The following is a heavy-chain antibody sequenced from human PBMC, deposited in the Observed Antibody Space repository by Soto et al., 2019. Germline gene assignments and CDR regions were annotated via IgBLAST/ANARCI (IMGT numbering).Heavy chain of an antibody. CDR2: IYSGGGT. CDR1: AFTASYNY. CDR3: ARDYYDSRGRVDV. V-gene: IGHV3-53*01. Sequence: GRSRRPASPASAFTASYNYMSWVRQAAGKGLEWVSVIYSGGGTYYADSVRGRFTISRDNSKDTLFLQMNSLRAEDTAVYYCARDYYDSRGRVDVWGQGTTVTVSS. D-gene: IGHD3-10*01. J-gene: IGHJ6*02.